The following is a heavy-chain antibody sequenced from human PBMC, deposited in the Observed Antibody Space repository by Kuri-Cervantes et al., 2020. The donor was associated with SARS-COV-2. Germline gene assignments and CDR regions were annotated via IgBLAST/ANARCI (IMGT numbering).Heavy chain of an antibody. CDR2: FDPEDGET. CDR3: ARDLAGAATTGHYFDY. D-gene: IGHD6-19*01. V-gene: IGHV1-24*01. CDR1: GYTLTELS. Sequence: ASVKVSCKVSGYTLTELSMHWVRQAPGKGLEWMGGFDPEDGETIYAQKFQGRVTMTEDTSTDTAYMELSSLRSEDTAVYYCARDLAGAATTGHYFDYWGQGTLVTVSS. J-gene: IGHJ4*02.